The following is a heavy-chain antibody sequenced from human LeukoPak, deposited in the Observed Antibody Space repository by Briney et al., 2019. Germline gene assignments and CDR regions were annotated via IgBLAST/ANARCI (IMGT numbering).Heavy chain of an antibody. CDR3: AREVAIGRAAMEGLLH. D-gene: IGHD5-18*01. V-gene: IGHV7-4-1*02. J-gene: IGHJ4*02. Sequence: ASVKVSCKASGYTFTTYAMNWVRQAPGQGLEWMGWINTNTGNPAYAQGFTGRFVFSLDTSVSTAYLQISSLKADDTAVYYCAREVAIGRAAMEGLLHWGQGTLVTASS. CDR2: INTNTGNP. CDR1: GYTFTTYA.